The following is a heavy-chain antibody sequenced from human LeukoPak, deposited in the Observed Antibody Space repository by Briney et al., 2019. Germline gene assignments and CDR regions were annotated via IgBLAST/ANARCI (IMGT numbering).Heavy chain of an antibody. CDR2: ISYDETYI. V-gene: IGHV3-30-3*01. Sequence: GGSLRLSCAASGFTFSIYAMHWVRQAPGKGLEWVALISYDETYIYYADSVKGRFTTSRDNSKNTLYLQMNSLRAEDTAVYYCARDLGPGPISGYRRGLFYHAMDVWGQGTTVTVSS. CDR1: GFTFSIYA. D-gene: IGHD3-22*01. J-gene: IGHJ6*02. CDR3: ARDLGPGPISGYRRGLFYHAMDV.